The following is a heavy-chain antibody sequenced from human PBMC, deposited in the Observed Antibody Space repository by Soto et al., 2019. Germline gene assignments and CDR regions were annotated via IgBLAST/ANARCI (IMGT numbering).Heavy chain of an antibody. CDR1: GGTFSTYA. CDR2: IIPMFGTA. V-gene: IGHV1-69*12. J-gene: IGHJ4*02. CDR3: ASGIQLWLRRINNGYSG. Sequence: QVQLVQFGAEVKKPESSVKVSCKAPGGTFSTYAISWVRQAPGQGLEWMGGIIPMFGTANYAQRFQDRVTITADESTNTVYMEPSSLRSEDTAVYFCASGIQLWLRRINNGYSGWGQGTLVTVSS. D-gene: IGHD5-18*01.